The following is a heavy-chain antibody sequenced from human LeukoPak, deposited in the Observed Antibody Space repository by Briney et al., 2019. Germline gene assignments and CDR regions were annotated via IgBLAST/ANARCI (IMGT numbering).Heavy chain of an antibody. CDR3: ARDRCGGDCPLDY. J-gene: IGHJ4*02. CDR2: IYHSGST. CDR1: GGSISSSNW. D-gene: IGHD2-21*02. Sequence: SETLSLTCVVSGGSISSSNWWSWVRQPPGKGLEWIGEIYHSGSTSYNPSLKSRVTISVDKSKNQLSLNLSSVTAADTAVYYCARDRCGGDCPLDYWGQGTLVTVSS. V-gene: IGHV4/OR15-8*03.